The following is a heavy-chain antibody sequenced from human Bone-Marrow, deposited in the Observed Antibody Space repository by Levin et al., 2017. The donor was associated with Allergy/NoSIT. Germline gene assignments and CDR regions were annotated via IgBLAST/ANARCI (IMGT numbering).Heavy chain of an antibody. CDR3: ARDKVDFTSGVCQKEGLAY. D-gene: IGHD2-8*01. J-gene: IGHJ4*02. Sequence: GESLKISCAASGLTVSTNYMNWVRQAPGKGLEWVSVVYSGGPTFYADSVKGRFTISRDISKNTVYLQMNGLRAEDTGLYYCARDKVDFTSGVCQKEGLAYWGQGTQITVSS. CDR1: GLTVSTNY. CDR2: VYSGGPT. V-gene: IGHV3-53*01.